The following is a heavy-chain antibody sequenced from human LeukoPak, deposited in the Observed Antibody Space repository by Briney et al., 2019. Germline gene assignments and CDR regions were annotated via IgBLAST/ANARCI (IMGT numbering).Heavy chain of an antibody. CDR3: ARAIGSGYVWSDY. D-gene: IGHD5-12*01. V-gene: IGHV3-11*01. CDR2: VSTSGSTI. J-gene: IGHJ4*02. CDR1: GFTFSDYF. Sequence: GGSLRLSCAASGFTFSDYFMTWIRQAPGKGLEWVSYVSTSGSTIFYADSVQGRFTISRDNAKNSLYLQMNSLRAEDTAVYYCARAIGSGYVWSDYWGQGTLVTVSS.